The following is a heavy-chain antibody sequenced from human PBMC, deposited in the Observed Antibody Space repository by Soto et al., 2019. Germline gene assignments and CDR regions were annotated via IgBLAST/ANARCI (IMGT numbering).Heavy chain of an antibody. J-gene: IGHJ4*02. D-gene: IGHD6-19*01. CDR2: IIPIFGTA. Sequence: KASGGTFSGYAISWVRQAPGQGLKWMGGIIPIFGTANYAQKFQGRVTITADESTSTAYMELSSLRSEDTAVYYCARGPSSGYFQDFDYWGQGTLVTVSS. V-gene: IGHV1-69*01. CDR1: GGTFSGYA. CDR3: ARGPSSGYFQDFDY.